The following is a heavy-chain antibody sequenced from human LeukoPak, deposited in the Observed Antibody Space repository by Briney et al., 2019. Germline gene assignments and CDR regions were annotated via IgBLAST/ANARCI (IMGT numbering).Heavy chain of an antibody. CDR1: GFTFSSYA. D-gene: IGHD2-15*01. Sequence: PGRSLRLSCAASGFTFSSYAMHWVRQAPGKGLEWVAVISYDGSNKYYADSVKGRFTISRDNSKNTLYLQMNSLRAEDTAVYYCARGHGDSDWGQGTLVTVSS. CDR2: ISYDGSNK. J-gene: IGHJ4*02. CDR3: ARGHGDSD. V-gene: IGHV3-30-3*01.